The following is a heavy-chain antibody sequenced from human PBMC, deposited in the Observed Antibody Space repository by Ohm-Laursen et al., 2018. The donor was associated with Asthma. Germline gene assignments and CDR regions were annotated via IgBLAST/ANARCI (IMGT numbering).Heavy chain of an antibody. CDR2: ISTASTFI. CDR3: ARFGPEWELPGREYSLHH. CDR1: GYTFSRYS. D-gene: IGHD1-26*01. Sequence: SLRLSCAAPGYTFSRYSIHWVRQIPGKGLEWVAYISTASTFIYYADSVRCRFTTSRDNAKNSEYLQMNSLRAEDTALYYCARFGPEWELPGREYSLHHWGEGTLVTVSS. V-gene: IGHV3-21*01. J-gene: IGHJ1*01.